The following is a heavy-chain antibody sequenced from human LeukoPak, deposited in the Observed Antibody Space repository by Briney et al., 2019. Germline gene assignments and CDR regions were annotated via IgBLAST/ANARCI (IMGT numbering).Heavy chain of an antibody. CDR3: ARDTAMVNAQHFDY. CDR2: IYHSGST. Sequence: SETLSLTCSVSGGSISIGDYYGRWIRQHPGKGLEWIGYIYHSGSTYYNPSLKSRVTISVDTSKNQFSLKLSSVTAADTAVYYCARDTAMVNAQHFDYWGQGTLVTVSS. V-gene: IGHV4-31*02. D-gene: IGHD5-18*01. CDR1: GGSISIGDYY. J-gene: IGHJ4*02.